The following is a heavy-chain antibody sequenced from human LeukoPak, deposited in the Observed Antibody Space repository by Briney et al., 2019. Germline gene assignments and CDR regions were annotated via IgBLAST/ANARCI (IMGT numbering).Heavy chain of an antibody. J-gene: IGHJ4*02. CDR1: GGSISSGGYY. V-gene: IGHV4-31*03. D-gene: IGHD3-22*01. CDR2: IYYSGST. Sequence: PSETLSLTCTVSGGSISSGGYYWSWIRQHPGKGLEWIGYIYYSGSTYYNPSLKSRVTISVDTPKNQFSLKLSSVTAADTAVYYCARASGYPIDYWGQGTLVTVSS. CDR3: ARASGYPIDY.